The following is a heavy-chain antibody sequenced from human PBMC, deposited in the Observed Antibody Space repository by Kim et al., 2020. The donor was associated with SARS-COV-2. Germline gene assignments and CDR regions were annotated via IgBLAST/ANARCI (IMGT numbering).Heavy chain of an antibody. Sequence: GESLKISCKGSGYSFTSYWIGWVRQMPGKGLEWMGIIYPGDSDTRYSPSFQGQVTISADKSISTAYLQWSSLKASDTAMYYCARHLITSGTYYYGMDVWGQGTTVTVSS. CDR3: ARHLITSGTYYYGMDV. J-gene: IGHJ6*02. CDR1: GYSFTSYW. D-gene: IGHD3-10*01. V-gene: IGHV5-51*01. CDR2: IYPGDSDT.